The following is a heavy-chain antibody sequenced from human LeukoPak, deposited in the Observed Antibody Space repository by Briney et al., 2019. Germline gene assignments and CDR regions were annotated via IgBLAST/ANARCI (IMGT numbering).Heavy chain of an antibody. Sequence: PGRSLRLSCAASGFTFSSYGMHWVRQAPGRGLEWVAVIWNDGSHKYYADSVKGRFTISRDNSKNTLYLQMNSLRAEDTAVYYCAKEGDSSSWYAVPAIDYWGQGTLVTVSS. V-gene: IGHV3-33*06. CDR1: GFTFSSYG. CDR2: IWNDGSHK. CDR3: AKEGDSSSWYAVPAIDY. D-gene: IGHD6-13*01. J-gene: IGHJ4*02.